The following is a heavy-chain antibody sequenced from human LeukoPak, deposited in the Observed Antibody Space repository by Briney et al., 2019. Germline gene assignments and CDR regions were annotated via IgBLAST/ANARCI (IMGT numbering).Heavy chain of an antibody. D-gene: IGHD3-22*01. Sequence: RWASVKVSCKASGGTFSSYAISWVRQAPGQGLEWMGGIIPIFGTANYAQKFQGRVTITTDESTSTAYMELSSLRSEDTAVYYCARVSQGTMIVGYFDPWGQGTLVTVSS. J-gene: IGHJ5*02. CDR1: GGTFSSYA. V-gene: IGHV1-69*05. CDR3: ARVSQGTMIVGYFDP. CDR2: IIPIFGTA.